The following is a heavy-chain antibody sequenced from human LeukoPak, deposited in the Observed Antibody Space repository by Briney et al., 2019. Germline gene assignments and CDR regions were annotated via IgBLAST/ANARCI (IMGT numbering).Heavy chain of an antibody. CDR3: ARGTVVFGMDV. V-gene: IGHV4-59*01. Sequence: PSETLSLTCTVSGGSISSYYWSWIRQPPGKGLEWIGYINYSGSTNYNPSLKSRVSISVDTSKNQFSLKLSSVTAADTAVYYCARGTVVFGMDVWGQGTTVTVSS. J-gene: IGHJ6*02. CDR1: GGSISSYY. CDR2: INYSGST. D-gene: IGHD2-15*01.